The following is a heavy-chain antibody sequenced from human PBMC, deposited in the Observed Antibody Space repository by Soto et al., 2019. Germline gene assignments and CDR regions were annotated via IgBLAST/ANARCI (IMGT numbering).Heavy chain of an antibody. V-gene: IGHV3-30*03. Sequence: QVQLVESGGGVVQPGKSLRLSCAASGFTFSSYAMHWARQAPGKGLECVTVISIRGGDEYYAESVRGRFTISRDDSKNTLYLQMDSLRVEDTAVYYCSGGTIVARQHLDYWGQGTLVTVSS. J-gene: IGHJ4*02. CDR1: GFTFSSYA. CDR3: SGGTIVARQHLDY. D-gene: IGHD6-6*01. CDR2: ISIRGGDE.